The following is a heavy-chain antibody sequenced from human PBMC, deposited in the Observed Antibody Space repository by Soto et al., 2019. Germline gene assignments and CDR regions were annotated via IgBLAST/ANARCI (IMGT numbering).Heavy chain of an antibody. V-gene: IGHV3-73*01. CDR3: ARSIAAAAPYNWFDP. Sequence: PGGSLRLSCAASGFTFSGSAMHWVRQASGKGLEWVGRIRSKANSYATAYAASVKGRFTISRDNSKNTLYLQMNSLRAEDTAVYYCARSIAAAAPYNWFDPWGQGTLVTVSS. D-gene: IGHD6-13*01. CDR1: GFTFSGSA. J-gene: IGHJ5*02. CDR2: IRSKANSYAT.